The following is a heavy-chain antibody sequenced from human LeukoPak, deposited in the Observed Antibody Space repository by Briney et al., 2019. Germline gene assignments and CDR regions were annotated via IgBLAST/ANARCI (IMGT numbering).Heavy chain of an antibody. Sequence: VASVTVSCKASGYTFTGYYMHWVRQAPGQGLEWMGRTNPNSGGTNYAQKFQGRVTMTRDTSISTAYMELSRLRSDDTAVYYCAREVSSGWAPGGMDVWGQGTTVTVSS. CDR3: AREVSSGWAPGGMDV. CDR1: GYTFTGYY. V-gene: IGHV1-2*06. CDR2: TNPNSGGT. J-gene: IGHJ6*02. D-gene: IGHD6-19*01.